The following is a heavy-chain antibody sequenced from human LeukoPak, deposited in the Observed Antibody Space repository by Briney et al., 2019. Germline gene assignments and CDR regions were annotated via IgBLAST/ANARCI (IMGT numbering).Heavy chain of an antibody. CDR3: ARDSYLARSWFPRYYYYGMDV. V-gene: IGHV3-74*01. Sequence: GGSLRLSCAASGFTFSSYWMHWVRQAPGKGLVWVSRIDTDGTDTTYADSVKGRFTISRDNAKNTLYLQMNSLRAEDTAVYYCARDSYLARSWFPRYYYYGMDVWGQGTTVTVSS. J-gene: IGHJ6*02. CDR2: IDTDGTDT. D-gene: IGHD6-13*01. CDR1: GFTFSSYW.